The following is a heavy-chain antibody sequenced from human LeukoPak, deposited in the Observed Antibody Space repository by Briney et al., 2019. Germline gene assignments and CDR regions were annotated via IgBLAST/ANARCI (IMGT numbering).Heavy chain of an antibody. CDR1: GGSFSGYY. CDR3: ARVVIDYYYYGMDV. Sequence: SETLSLTCAVYGGSFSGYYWSWIRQPPGKGLEWIGEINHSGSTNYNPSLKSRVTISVDTSKNQFSLKLSSVTAADTAVYYCARVVIDYYYYGMDVWGQGTTVTVSS. D-gene: IGHD3-16*02. V-gene: IGHV4-34*01. CDR2: INHSGST. J-gene: IGHJ6*02.